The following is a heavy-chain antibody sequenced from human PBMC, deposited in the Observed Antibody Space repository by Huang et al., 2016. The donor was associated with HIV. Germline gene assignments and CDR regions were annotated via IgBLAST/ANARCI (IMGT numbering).Heavy chain of an antibody. D-gene: IGHD3-3*01. V-gene: IGHV4-39*02. CDR2: IYYSGTT. Sequence: QESGPGLVGPSETLSLTCAVSGDSINSNTFYWGWIRRPPGKGLAWIGSIYYSGTTDYKPALKRRARIAVDASKNRIFLHLRSVTAADTGVYYCARTGVAVSDDPEYFQHWGQGALVTIS. CDR3: ARTGVAVSDDPEYFQH. CDR1: GDSINSNTFY. J-gene: IGHJ1*01.